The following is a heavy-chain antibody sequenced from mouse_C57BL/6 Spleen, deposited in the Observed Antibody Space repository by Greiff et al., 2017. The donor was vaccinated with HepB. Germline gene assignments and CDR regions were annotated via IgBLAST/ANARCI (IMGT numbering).Heavy chain of an antibody. D-gene: IGHD1-1*01. J-gene: IGHJ2*01. CDR3: TRIKKIGATYVDY. CDR1: GYTFTSYW. V-gene: IGHV1S81*02. CDR2: TNPTNGRT. Sequence: VQLQQSGAELVKAGASVKMSCKASGYTFTSYWMHWVKQRLGQGLEWFAETNPTNGRTYYNEKFKSKATLTVDKSTSTAYMLLSGPTFEDSAVYYCTRIKKIGATYVDYWGQGTTLTVSS.